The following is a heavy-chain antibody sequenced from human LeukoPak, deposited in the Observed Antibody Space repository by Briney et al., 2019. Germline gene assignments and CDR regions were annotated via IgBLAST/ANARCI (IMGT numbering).Heavy chain of an antibody. CDR1: GFSFNNYD. CDR3: APRPPYSSGWYPIFDY. J-gene: IGHJ4*02. V-gene: IGHV3-53*01. D-gene: IGHD6-19*01. CDR2: IYSGGST. Sequence: GGSLRLSCVVSGFSFNNYDFHWVRQAPGKGLEWVSVIYSGGSTYYADSVKGRFTISRDNSKNTLYLQMNSLRAEDTAVYYCAPRPPYSSGWYPIFDYWGQGTLVTVSS.